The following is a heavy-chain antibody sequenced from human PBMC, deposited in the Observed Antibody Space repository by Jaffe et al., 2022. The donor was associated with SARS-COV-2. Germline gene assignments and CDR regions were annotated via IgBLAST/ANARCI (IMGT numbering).Heavy chain of an antibody. J-gene: IGHJ4*02. Sequence: QVQLQESGPALVKPSGTLSLTCAVSGASISTNNWWNWVRQTPGKGLEWIGEIFHGGNTNYNPSLKSRVTMSVDKSMNQFSLELTSVTAADTAVYFCARGGRGLDYWGQGILVTVSS. CDR3: ARGGRGLDY. CDR1: GASISTNNW. CDR2: IFHGGNT. D-gene: IGHD2-15*01. V-gene: IGHV4-4*02.